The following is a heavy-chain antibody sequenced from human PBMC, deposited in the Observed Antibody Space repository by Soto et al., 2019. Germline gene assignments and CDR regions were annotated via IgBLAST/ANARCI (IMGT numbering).Heavy chain of an antibody. CDR1: GGSFSGYY. CDR3: ARGWSSSWYYYYGMDV. V-gene: IGHV4-34*01. J-gene: IGHJ6*02. CDR2: INHSGST. Sequence: SETLSLTCAVYGGSFSGYYWSWIRQPPGKGLEWIGEINHSGSTNYNPSLKSRVTISVDTSKNQFSLKLSSVTAADTAVYYCARGWSSSWYYYYGMDVWGQGTTVTVSS. D-gene: IGHD6-13*01.